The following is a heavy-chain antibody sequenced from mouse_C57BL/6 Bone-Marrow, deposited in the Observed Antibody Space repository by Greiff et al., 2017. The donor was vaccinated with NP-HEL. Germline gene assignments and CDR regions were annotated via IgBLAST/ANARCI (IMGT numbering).Heavy chain of an antibody. Sequence: VQLQQSGAELARPGASVKLSCKASGYTFTSYGISWVKQRTGQGLEWIGEIYPRSGNTYYNEKFKGKATLTADKSSSTAYMELRSLTSEDSAVYFCARDSNYVDFGYFDYWGQGTTLTVSS. J-gene: IGHJ2*01. CDR3: ARDSNYVDFGYFDY. CDR2: IYPRSGNT. CDR1: GYTFTSYG. D-gene: IGHD2-5*01. V-gene: IGHV1-81*01.